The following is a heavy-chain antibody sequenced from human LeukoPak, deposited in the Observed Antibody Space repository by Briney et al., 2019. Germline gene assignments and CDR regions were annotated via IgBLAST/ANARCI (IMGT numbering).Heavy chain of an antibody. V-gene: IGHV3-11*01. CDR2: TGGSDIKV. CDR1: GFTLHNNY. Sequence: GGSLRLSCAASGFTLHNNYMSWFRQAPGKGLDWFSYTGGSDIKVAYGYSLKGRFTISRDIATHPLYLQMKSLRAGEPAVFSLAREIVAGTFHRGGEGTLVAVP. D-gene: IGHD6-19*01. CDR3: AREIVAGTFHR. J-gene: IGHJ4*02.